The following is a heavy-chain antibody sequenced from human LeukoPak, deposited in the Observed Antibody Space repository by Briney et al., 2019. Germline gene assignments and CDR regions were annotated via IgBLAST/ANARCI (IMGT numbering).Heavy chain of an antibody. Sequence: SETLSLTCIVSGGSISSSTSYWGWIRQSPGKGLEWIGSIYYSGSTYYNPSLKSRVTISVDTSKNQFSLKLSSVTAADTAVYYCARELELRYWGQGTLVTVSS. D-gene: IGHD1-7*01. CDR3: ARELELRY. CDR1: GGSISSSTSY. V-gene: IGHV4-39*07. J-gene: IGHJ4*02. CDR2: IYYSGST.